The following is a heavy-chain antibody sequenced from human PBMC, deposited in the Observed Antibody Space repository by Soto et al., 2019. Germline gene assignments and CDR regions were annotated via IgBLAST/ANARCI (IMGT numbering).Heavy chain of an antibody. Sequence: PSETLCLTCAVSCGSFCSSNYYWGWVRQPPGKGLEWIGSMSYSGSTYYKSSLKSRVTIFVGTSKNQFSLNLNSVTAADTAVYYCVRHDTGMGAAGTYRYFDDWGQGTLVTVSS. CDR2: MSYSGST. V-gene: IGHV4-39*01. D-gene: IGHD6-13*01. CDR3: VRHDTGMGAAGTYRYFDD. CDR1: CGSFCSSNYY. J-gene: IGHJ4*02.